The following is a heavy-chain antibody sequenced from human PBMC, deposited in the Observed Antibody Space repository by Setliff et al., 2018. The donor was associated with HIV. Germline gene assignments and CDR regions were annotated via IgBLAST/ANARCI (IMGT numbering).Heavy chain of an antibody. CDR1: GGSLSTDSYY. Sequence: SETLSLTCTVSGGSLSTDSYYWSWIRQPAGKGLEWIGHVYTSGSTDYNPSLKSRATISVETSKRQFSLNLTSVTAADTAMYFCAIQRCDVDWYLSVVHWGQGKLVTVSS. J-gene: IGHJ5*02. V-gene: IGHV4-61*09. CDR3: AIQRCDVDWYLSVVH. D-gene: IGHD3-9*01. CDR2: VYTSGST.